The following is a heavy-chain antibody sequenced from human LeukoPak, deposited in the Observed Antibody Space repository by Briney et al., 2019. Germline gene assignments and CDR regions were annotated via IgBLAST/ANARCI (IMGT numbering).Heavy chain of an antibody. CDR1: GGSFSGYY. D-gene: IGHD6-13*01. CDR2: INHSGST. J-gene: IGHJ6*02. V-gene: IGHV4-34*01. CDR3: ARDGGVAAAAYYYSAADV. Sequence: SETLSLTCAVYGGSFSGYYWSWIRQPPGKGLEWIGEINHSGSTNYNPFLKSRVTISVDTSKNQFSLKLSSVTAADTAIYFCARDGGVAAAAYYYSAADVWGHGAKVIVSS.